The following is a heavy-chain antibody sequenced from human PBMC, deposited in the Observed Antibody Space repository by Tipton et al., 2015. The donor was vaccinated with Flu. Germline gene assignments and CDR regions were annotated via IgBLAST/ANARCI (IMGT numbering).Heavy chain of an antibody. V-gene: IGHV3-15*01. D-gene: IGHD2/OR15-2a*01. J-gene: IGHJ4*02. Sequence: SLRLSCAASGFSFSNAWMSWVRPAPGKGLEWVGRIKKKTDGGTTDCAAPVKGRCTISRDDSESTLYLQMDSLKMEDTAMYFCTDGLNIWGQGTLVTVPS. CDR1: GFSFSNAW. CDR2: IKKKTDGGTT. CDR3: TDGLNI.